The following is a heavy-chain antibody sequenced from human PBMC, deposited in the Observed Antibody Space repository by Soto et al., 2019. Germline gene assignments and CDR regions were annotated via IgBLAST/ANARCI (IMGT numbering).Heavy chain of an antibody. D-gene: IGHD3-3*01. Sequence: PSETLSLTCAVSGGSISSGGYPWSWIRQPPGKGLEWIGYIYHSGSTYYNPSLKSRVTISVDRSKNQFSLKLSSVTAADTAVYFCAAGAIFGVVPLDYWGQGTLVTVSS. CDR3: AAGAIFGVVPLDY. CDR1: GGSISSGGYP. CDR2: IYHSGST. V-gene: IGHV4-30-2*01. J-gene: IGHJ4*02.